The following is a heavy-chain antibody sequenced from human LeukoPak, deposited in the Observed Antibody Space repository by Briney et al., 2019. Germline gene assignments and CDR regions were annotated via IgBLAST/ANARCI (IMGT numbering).Heavy chain of an antibody. CDR2: IYHSGST. J-gene: IGHJ4*02. CDR1: GGSISTYY. V-gene: IGHV4-38-2*02. Sequence: PSETLSLTCTVSGGSISTYYWSWIRQPPGKGLEWIGSIYHSGSTYYNPSLKSRVTISVDTSKNQFSLKLSSVTAADTAVYYCARERDYYGSGSYYLNDYWGQGTLVTVSS. CDR3: ARERDYYGSGSYYLNDY. D-gene: IGHD3-10*01.